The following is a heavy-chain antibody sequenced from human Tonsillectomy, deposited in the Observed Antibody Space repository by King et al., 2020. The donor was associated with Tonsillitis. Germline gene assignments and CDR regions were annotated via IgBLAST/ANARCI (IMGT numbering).Heavy chain of an antibody. Sequence: VPLQESGPGLVKPSETLSLTCTVSGGSISNYYWSWIRQPAGKGLEWIGRIYSTGSTNSNPSLKSRVTMSVDTSKNQISLKLSSVTAADTAVYYCARDSIDILTSFYKGYFDSWGQGTLVTVSS. CDR3: ARDSIDILTSFYKGYFDS. CDR2: IYSTGST. CDR1: GGSISNYY. D-gene: IGHD3-9*01. J-gene: IGHJ4*02. V-gene: IGHV4-4*07.